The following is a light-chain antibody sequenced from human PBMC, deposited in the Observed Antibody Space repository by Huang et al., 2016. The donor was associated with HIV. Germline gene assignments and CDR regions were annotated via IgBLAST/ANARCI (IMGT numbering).Light chain of an antibody. CDR1: QSISSW. CDR3: QQYHRYWT. J-gene: IGKJ1*01. CDR2: KAS. V-gene: IGKV1-5*03. Sequence: DIQMTQSPSTLSASVGERVTITCRASQSISSWLAWYQQKPRKAPKLLIYKASSVESGVPSRFSGSGSGTEFTLTISSLQPEDFATYYCQQYHRYWTFGQGTKVEIK.